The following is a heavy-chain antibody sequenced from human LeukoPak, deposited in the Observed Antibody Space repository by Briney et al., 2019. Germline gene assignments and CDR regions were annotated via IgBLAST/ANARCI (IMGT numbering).Heavy chain of an antibody. CDR1: GFTFSSYS. D-gene: IGHD6-13*01. CDR3: ARDSSQQLVPDAFDI. J-gene: IGHJ3*02. CDR2: ISSSSSYI. V-gene: IGHV3-21*01. Sequence: GGSLRLSCAASGFTFSSYSMNWVRQAPGKGLEWVSSISSSSSYIYYADSVKGRLTISRDNAKNSLYLQMNSLRAEDTAVYYCARDSSQQLVPDAFDIWGQGTMVTVSS.